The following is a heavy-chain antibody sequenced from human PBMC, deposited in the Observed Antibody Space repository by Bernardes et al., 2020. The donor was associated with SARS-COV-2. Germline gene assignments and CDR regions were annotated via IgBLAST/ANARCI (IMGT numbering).Heavy chain of an antibody. Sequence: GGSLRLSCAASGFTFSIYSMSWVRQAPGKRPEWVSSISMYIADVYYSDSVKGRFTISRDNAQDSLFLQMNSLRAEDTAVYFCVRSTYYTSPNRAEGLDVWGQGTTVTVSS. CDR3: VRSTYYTSPNRAEGLDV. V-gene: IGHV3-21*01. CDR2: ISMYIADV. CDR1: GFTFSIYS. D-gene: IGHD3-3*01. J-gene: IGHJ6*02.